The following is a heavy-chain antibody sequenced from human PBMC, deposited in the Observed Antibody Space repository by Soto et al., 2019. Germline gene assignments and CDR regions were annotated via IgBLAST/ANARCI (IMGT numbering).Heavy chain of an antibody. CDR3: ARTTLSPRITGTGGLDY. Sequence: ASVKFSCKASGYTFTGYGISWVRQAPGQGLEWMGWISAYNGNTNYAQKLQGRVTMTTDTSTSTAYMELRSLRSDDTAVYYCARTTLSPRITGTGGLDYWGQGTLVTVSS. V-gene: IGHV1-18*01. D-gene: IGHD1-20*01. CDR1: GYTFTGYG. CDR2: ISAYNGNT. J-gene: IGHJ4*02.